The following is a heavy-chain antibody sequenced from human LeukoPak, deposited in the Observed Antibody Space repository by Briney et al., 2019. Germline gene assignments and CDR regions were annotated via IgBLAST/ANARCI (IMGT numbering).Heavy chain of an antibody. D-gene: IGHD6-13*01. J-gene: IGHJ3*02. V-gene: IGHV3-74*01. CDR1: GFTFSSYW. CDR3: AKDLAAAGLGAFDI. Sequence: GGSLRLSCVVSGFTFSSYWMHWVRQAPGKGLVWVSHINSDGSSTNYADSVKGRFTISRDNSKNTLYLQMNSLRAEDTAVYYCAKDLAAAGLGAFDIWGQGTMVTVSS. CDR2: INSDGSST.